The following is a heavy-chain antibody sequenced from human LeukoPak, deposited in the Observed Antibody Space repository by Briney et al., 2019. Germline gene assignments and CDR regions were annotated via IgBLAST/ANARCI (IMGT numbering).Heavy chain of an antibody. CDR1: GFTFDDYG. Sequence: PGGSLRLSCAASGFTFDDYGMGWVRQAPGKGLEWVSGINWNGGSTGYADSVKGRFTISRDNAKNSLYLQMNSLRAEDTALYYCARARSPANAFDIWGQGTMVTVSS. V-gene: IGHV3-20*04. CDR3: ARARSPANAFDI. CDR2: INWNGGST. D-gene: IGHD2-2*01. J-gene: IGHJ3*02.